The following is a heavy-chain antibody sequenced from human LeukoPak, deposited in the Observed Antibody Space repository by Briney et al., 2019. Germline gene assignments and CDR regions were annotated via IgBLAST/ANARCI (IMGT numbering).Heavy chain of an antibody. V-gene: IGHV3-23*01. Sequence: QSGGSLRLSCAASGFTFSSYAMSWVRQAPGKGLEWVSAISGSGGSTYYADPVKGRFTISRDHSKNTLYLQMNSLRAEDTAVYYCAKVSDFWSGDAFDIWGQGTMVTVSS. D-gene: IGHD3-3*01. CDR3: AKVSDFWSGDAFDI. CDR2: ISGSGGST. J-gene: IGHJ3*02. CDR1: GFTFSSYA.